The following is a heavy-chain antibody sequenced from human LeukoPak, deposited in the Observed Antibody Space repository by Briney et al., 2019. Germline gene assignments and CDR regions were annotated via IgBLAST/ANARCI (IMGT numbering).Heavy chain of an antibody. CDR2: IYHSGST. CDR3: ARAPLQWFGELLSYFDY. D-gene: IGHD3-10*01. V-gene: IGHV4-30-2*01. CDR1: GGSISSGGYS. Sequence: DPSQTLSLTCVVSGGSISSGGYSWSWIRQPPGKGLEWIGYIYHSGSTYYNPSLKSRVTISVDRSKNQFSLKLSSVTAADTAVYYCARAPLQWFGELLSYFDYWGQGTLVTVSS. J-gene: IGHJ4*02.